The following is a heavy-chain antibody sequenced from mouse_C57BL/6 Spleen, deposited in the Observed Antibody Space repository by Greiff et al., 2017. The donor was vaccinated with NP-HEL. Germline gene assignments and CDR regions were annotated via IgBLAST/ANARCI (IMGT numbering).Heavy chain of an antibody. V-gene: IGHV1-74*01. J-gene: IGHJ2*01. Sequence: VQLQQPGAELVKPGASVKVSCKASGYTFTSYWMHWVKQRPGQGLEWIGRIHPSDSDTNYNQKFKGKATLTVDKSSSTAYMQLSSLTSGDSAVYYCAIGGIEIYYGYDGYFDYWGQGTTLTVSS. D-gene: IGHD2-2*01. CDR2: IHPSDSDT. CDR3: AIGGIEIYYGYDGYFDY. CDR1: GYTFTSYW.